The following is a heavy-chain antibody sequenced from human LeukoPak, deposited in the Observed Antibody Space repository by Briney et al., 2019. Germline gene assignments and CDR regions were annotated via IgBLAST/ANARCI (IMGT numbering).Heavy chain of an antibody. CDR2: IYHSGST. CDR3: ARASLEWSSFDY. CDR1: GGSISSGGYS. J-gene: IGHJ4*02. Sequence: SQTLSLTCAVSGGSISSGGYSWSWIRQPPGKGLEWIGYIYHSGSTYYNPSLKSRVTISVDRSKNQFSLKLSSVTAADTAVYYCARASLEWSSFDYWGQGTLVTVSS. V-gene: IGHV4-30-2*01. D-gene: IGHD3-3*01.